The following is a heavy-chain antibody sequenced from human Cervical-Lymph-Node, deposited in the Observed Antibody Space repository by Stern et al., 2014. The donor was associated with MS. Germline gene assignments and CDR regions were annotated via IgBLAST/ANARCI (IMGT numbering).Heavy chain of an antibody. Sequence: VQLEESGAEVKKTGSSVKLSCKASGYTFTYRYLHWVRQAPGQGLEWMGWITPYNGVSNAAHRFQARITISRDMSLSTAYMELRSLRSDDTGIYYCASSALYGDSGTYNMDVWGQGATVTVSS. J-gene: IGHJ6*02. CDR3: ASSALYGDSGTYNMDV. CDR1: GYTFTYRY. D-gene: IGHD4-17*01. CDR2: ITPYNGVS. V-gene: IGHV1-45*01.